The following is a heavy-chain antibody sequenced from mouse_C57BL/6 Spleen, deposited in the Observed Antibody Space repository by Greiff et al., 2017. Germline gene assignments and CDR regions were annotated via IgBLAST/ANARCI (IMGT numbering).Heavy chain of an antibody. D-gene: IGHD2-3*01. J-gene: IGHJ3*01. CDR1: GYTFTSYW. Sequence: QVQLQQSGAELAKPGASVKLSCKASGYTFTSYWMHWVKQRPGQGLEWIGYINPSSGYTKYNQKFKDKATLTADKSSSTAYMQLSRLTYEDSAVYYCARGIYDGYYPFAYWGQGTLVTVSA. CDR3: ARGIYDGYYPFAY. CDR2: INPSSGYT. V-gene: IGHV1-7*01.